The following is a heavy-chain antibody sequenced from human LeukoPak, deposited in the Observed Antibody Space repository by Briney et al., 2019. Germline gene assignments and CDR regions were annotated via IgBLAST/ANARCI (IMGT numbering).Heavy chain of an antibody. Sequence: ASVKVSCKASGYTFNGYYLHWVRQAPGQGLEWMGWINPNSGVTKFAQQFQGRVTMTWDTSVSTAYMELSRLTSDDTAMYYCARFGVVTNDAFDIWGQGTMVTISS. V-gene: IGHV1-2*02. CDR2: INPNSGVT. CDR3: ARFGVVTNDAFDI. CDR1: GYTFNGYY. J-gene: IGHJ3*02. D-gene: IGHD3-3*01.